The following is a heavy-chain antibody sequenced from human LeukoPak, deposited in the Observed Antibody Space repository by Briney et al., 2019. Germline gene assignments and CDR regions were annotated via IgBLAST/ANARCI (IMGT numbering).Heavy chain of an antibody. Sequence: PSETLSLTCTVSGGSISSSSYYWGWIRQPPGRGLEWIGSIYYSGSTYYNPSLKSRVTISVDTSKNQFSLKLSSVTAADTAVYYCARRVLGSAYSDYWGQGALVTVSS. CDR3: ARRVLGSAYSDY. CDR1: GGSISSSSYY. CDR2: IYYSGST. J-gene: IGHJ4*02. V-gene: IGHV4-39*07. D-gene: IGHD2-15*01.